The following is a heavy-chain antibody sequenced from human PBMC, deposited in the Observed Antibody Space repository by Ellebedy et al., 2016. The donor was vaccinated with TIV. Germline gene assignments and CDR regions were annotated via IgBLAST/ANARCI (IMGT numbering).Heavy chain of an antibody. CDR2: IKQDGSDK. J-gene: IGHJ6*02. CDR1: GFTLSSYW. V-gene: IGHV3-7*03. Sequence: GESLKISCAVSGFTLSSYWISWVRQAPEKGLEWVANIKQDGSDKYYVDSVKGRFTISRDNAKNSLYLQMNGLRGEDTAVYYCARDYYGSGRVHGMDVWGQGTRVTVSS. D-gene: IGHD3-10*01. CDR3: ARDYYGSGRVHGMDV.